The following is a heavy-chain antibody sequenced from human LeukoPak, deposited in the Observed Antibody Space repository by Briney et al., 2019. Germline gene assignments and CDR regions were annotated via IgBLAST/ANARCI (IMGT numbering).Heavy chain of an antibody. CDR1: GFTFSSYG. V-gene: IGHV3-30*02. CDR3: AKDPWDY. J-gene: IGHJ4*02. Sequence: RGSLRLSCAASGFTFSSYGIHWVRQALGKGPEWVAFVHYDGSNKYYADSVKGRFTVSRDNSKNTVYLEMNSLNSEDTAVYYCAKDPWDYWGQGTLVTVSS. CDR2: VHYDGSNK.